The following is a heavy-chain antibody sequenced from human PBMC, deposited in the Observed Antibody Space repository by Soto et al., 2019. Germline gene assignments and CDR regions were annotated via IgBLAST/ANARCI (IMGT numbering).Heavy chain of an antibody. CDR3: ARWGASSKWFAP. CDR2: IGYSGAT. V-gene: IGHV4-31*03. CDR1: GGSITSGGSF. D-gene: IGHD2-15*01. Sequence: PSENLSLTCTVSGGSITSGGSFWSWIRQHPGKGPEWIAFIGYSGATSYNPSLASRVTISADTYKSQFSLNLRSVTAADTAVYYCARWGASSKWFAPWGQGTLVTVSS. J-gene: IGHJ5*02.